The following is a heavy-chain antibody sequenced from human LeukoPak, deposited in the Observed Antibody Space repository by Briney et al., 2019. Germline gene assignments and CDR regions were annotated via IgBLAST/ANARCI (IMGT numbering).Heavy chain of an antibody. Sequence: GGSLRLSCTASGFTFGDYAMSWVRQAPGKGLEWVGFIRSKAYGGTTEYAASVKGRFTISRDDSKSIAYLQMNSLKTEDTAAYYCTRDGYSYGIDYWGQGTLVTVSS. V-gene: IGHV3-49*04. CDR1: GFTFGDYA. CDR2: IRSKAYGGTT. D-gene: IGHD5-18*01. J-gene: IGHJ4*02. CDR3: TRDGYSYGIDY.